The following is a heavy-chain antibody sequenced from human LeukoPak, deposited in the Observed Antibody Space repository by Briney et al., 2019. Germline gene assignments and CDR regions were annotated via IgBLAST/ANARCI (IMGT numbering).Heavy chain of an antibody. V-gene: IGHV1-46*01. Sequence: ASVKVSCKASGGTFSSYAISWVRQAPGQRLEWMGKIKPSGGSTGYAQKFQGRVTVTRDTSTSTVYMELSRLRSEDTAVYYCAREGEAARPGLNDAFDIWGQGTMVTVSS. D-gene: IGHD6-6*01. CDR1: GGTFSSYA. J-gene: IGHJ3*02. CDR2: IKPSGGST. CDR3: AREGEAARPGLNDAFDI.